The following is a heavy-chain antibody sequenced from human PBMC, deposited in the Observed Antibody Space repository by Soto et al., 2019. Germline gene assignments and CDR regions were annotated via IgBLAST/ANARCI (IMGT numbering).Heavy chain of an antibody. CDR2: IYYSGST. J-gene: IGHJ5*02. V-gene: IGHV4-39*01. Sequence: SETLSLTCTVSGGSISSSSYYWGWIRQPPGKGLEWIGSIYYSGSTYYNPSLKSRVTISVDTSKNQFSLKLSSVTAADTAVYYCARPLTYYDFWSGNGWFDPWGQGTLVTVSS. CDR1: GGSISSSSYY. CDR3: ARPLTYYDFWSGNGWFDP. D-gene: IGHD3-3*01.